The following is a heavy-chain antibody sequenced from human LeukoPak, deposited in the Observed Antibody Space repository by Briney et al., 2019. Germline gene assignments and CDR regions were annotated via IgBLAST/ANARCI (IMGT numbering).Heavy chain of an antibody. CDR1: GFTFSSYE. J-gene: IGHJ6*03. V-gene: IGHV3-48*03. CDR3: ARVMVSLGATKSGYYYYYMDV. CDR2: ISSSGSTI. Sequence: GGFLRLSCAASGFTFSSYEMNWVRQAPGKGLEWVSYISSSGSTIYYADSVKGRFTISRDNAKNSLYLQMNSLRAEDTAVYYCARVMVSLGATKSGYYYYYMDVWGKGTTVTVSS. D-gene: IGHD1-26*01.